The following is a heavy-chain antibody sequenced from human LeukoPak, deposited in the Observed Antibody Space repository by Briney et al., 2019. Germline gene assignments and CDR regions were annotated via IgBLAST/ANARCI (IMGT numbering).Heavy chain of an antibody. CDR1: GFTFSSYS. Sequence: PGGSLRLSCAAPGFTFSSYSMNWVRQAPGKGLEWVSSISSSSSYIYYADSVKGRFTISRDNAKNSLYLQMNSLGAEDTAVYYCARSYYYDSSGYPDAAFDIWGQGTMVTVSS. CDR3: ARSYYYDSSGYPDAAFDI. D-gene: IGHD3-22*01. J-gene: IGHJ3*02. CDR2: ISSSSSYI. V-gene: IGHV3-21*01.